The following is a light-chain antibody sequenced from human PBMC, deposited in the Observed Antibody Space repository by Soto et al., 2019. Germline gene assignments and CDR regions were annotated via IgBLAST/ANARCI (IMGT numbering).Light chain of an antibody. CDR3: HQSGSSPLT. Sequence: EIVLTQFPATLSLSPGERATLSCRASQSLHSNFLVWYQQKPGQAPRLLLSSASRRATGITDRFSGSGSGTDFTLTIRRLDPEDFAVYYCHQSGSSPLTFDPGTKV. CDR1: QSLHSNF. V-gene: IGKV3-20*01. CDR2: SAS. J-gene: IGKJ3*01.